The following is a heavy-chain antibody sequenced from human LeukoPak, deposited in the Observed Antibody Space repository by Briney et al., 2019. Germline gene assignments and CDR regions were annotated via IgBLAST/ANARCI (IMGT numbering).Heavy chain of an antibody. J-gene: IGHJ4*02. V-gene: IGHV1-69*06. CDR3: ARQNYDILTGYYNPGPYLDY. D-gene: IGHD3-9*01. Sequence: GASVKVSCKASGGTFSSYAISWVRQAPGQGLEWMGGIIPIFGTANYAQKFQGRVTITADKSTSTAYMELSSLRSEDTAVYYCARQNYDILTGYYNPGPYLDYWGQGTLVTVSS. CDR1: GGTFSSYA. CDR2: IIPIFGTA.